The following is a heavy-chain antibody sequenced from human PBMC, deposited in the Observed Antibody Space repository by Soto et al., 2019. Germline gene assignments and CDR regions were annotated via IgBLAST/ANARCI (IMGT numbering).Heavy chain of an antibody. CDR3: AREEYYYGSGAFFDY. V-gene: IGHV1-69*08. CDR1: GGTFSSYT. Sequence: QVQLVQSGAEVKKPGSSVKVSCKASGGTFSSYTISWVRQAPGQALEWRGRIIAIRGIANSAQKFQGRVTITAYTSTSTAYTELSSLRSEDTAVYYCAREEYYYGSGAFFDYWGQGTLVTVSS. D-gene: IGHD3-10*01. CDR2: IIAIRGIA. J-gene: IGHJ4*02.